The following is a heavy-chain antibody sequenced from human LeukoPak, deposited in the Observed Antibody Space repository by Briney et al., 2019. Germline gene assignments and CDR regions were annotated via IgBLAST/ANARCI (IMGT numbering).Heavy chain of an antibody. CDR1: GYTFTDYY. CDR3: ARNYGRSSRYFDY. Sequence: ASVKVSCKASGYTFTDYYVHWVRQAPGQGHQWMGWISPSTGGTNYAQKFQGRVTMTRDTSISTAYLELSRLASDDTALYYCARNYGRSSRYFDYWGQGTLVTVSS. J-gene: IGHJ4*02. D-gene: IGHD4-23*01. CDR2: ISPSTGGT. V-gene: IGHV1-2*02.